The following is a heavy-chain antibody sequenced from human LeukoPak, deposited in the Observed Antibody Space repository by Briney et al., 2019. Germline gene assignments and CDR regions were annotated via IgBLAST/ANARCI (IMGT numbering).Heavy chain of an antibody. V-gene: IGHV3-9*01. Sequence: PGGSLRLSCAASGFTFTNAWMSWVRQAPGKGLEWVSGISWNSGSIGYADSVKGRFTISRDNAKNSLYLQMNSLRAEDTALYYCARHRDYGDYGLAHYYYGMDVWGQGTTVTVSS. CDR3: ARHRDYGDYGLAHYYYGMDV. CDR1: GFTFTNAW. J-gene: IGHJ6*02. CDR2: ISWNSGSI. D-gene: IGHD4-17*01.